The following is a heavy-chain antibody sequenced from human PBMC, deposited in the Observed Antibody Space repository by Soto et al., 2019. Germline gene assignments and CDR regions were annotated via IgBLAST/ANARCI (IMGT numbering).Heavy chain of an antibody. D-gene: IGHD3-3*01. CDR3: ARSYKLRFLEWYGMDV. Sequence: ASVKVSCKASGYTFTSYAMHWVRQAPGQRLEWMGWINAGNGNTKYSQKFQGRVTITRDTSASTAYMELSSLRSEDTAVYYCARSYKLRFLEWYGMDVWGQGTTVTVSS. V-gene: IGHV1-3*01. J-gene: IGHJ6*02. CDR1: GYTFTSYA. CDR2: INAGNGNT.